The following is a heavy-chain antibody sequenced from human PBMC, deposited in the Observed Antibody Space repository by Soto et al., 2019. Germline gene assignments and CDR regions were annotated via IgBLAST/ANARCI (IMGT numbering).Heavy chain of an antibody. CDR2: INHSGNT. V-gene: IGHV4-34*01. CDR3: ARTGGMDV. CDR1: GGSFSGYY. Sequence: QVQLQQWGAGLLKPSETLSLTCAVYGGSFSGYYWSWIRQPPGKGLEWIGEINHSGNTNYNPSLKSRVTILVDTSKNQVSLKLSSVTAADPAVYYCARTGGMDVWGQGTTVTVSS. J-gene: IGHJ6*02.